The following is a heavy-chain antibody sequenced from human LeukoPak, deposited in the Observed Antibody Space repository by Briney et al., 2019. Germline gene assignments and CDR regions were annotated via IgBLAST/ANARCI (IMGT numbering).Heavy chain of an antibody. J-gene: IGHJ4*02. CDR1: GYTFTSYW. CDR2: ISPVDSDT. CDR3: ARHVPFSGSYYLDY. D-gene: IGHD1-26*01. V-gene: IGHV5-51*01. Sequence: GESLKISCKGSGYTFTSYWIGWVRQMPGKGLEWLGIISPVDSDTRYSPSFQGQVTISADKSISTAYLQWSSLKASDTAIYYCARHVPFSGSYYLDYWGQGTLVTVSS.